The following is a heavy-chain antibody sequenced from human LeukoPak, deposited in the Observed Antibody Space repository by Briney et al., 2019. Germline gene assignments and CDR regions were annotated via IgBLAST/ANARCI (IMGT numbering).Heavy chain of an antibody. CDR2: INHSGST. V-gene: IGHV4-34*01. CDR1: GGSFSGYY. D-gene: IGHD6-13*01. J-gene: IGHJ5*02. CDR3: AREEAAAGPFDP. Sequence: SETLSLTCAVYGGSFSGYYWSWIRQPPGKGLEWIGEINHSGSTNYNPSLKSRVTISVDTSKNQFSLKLSSVTAADTAVYYCAREEAAAGPFDPWGQGTLVTVSS.